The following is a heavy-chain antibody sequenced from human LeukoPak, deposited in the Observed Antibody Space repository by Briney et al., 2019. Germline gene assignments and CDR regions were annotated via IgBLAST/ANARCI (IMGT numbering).Heavy chain of an antibody. D-gene: IGHD3-3*01. CDR1: GYTLTELS. Sequence: ASVKVSCKVSGYTLTELSMHWVRQAPGKGLEWMGGFDPEDGETICAQKFQGRVTMTEDTSTDTAYMELSSLRSEDTAVYYCATGPNYDFWSGYHPLDYWGQGTLVTVSS. J-gene: IGHJ4*02. V-gene: IGHV1-24*01. CDR2: FDPEDGET. CDR3: ATGPNYDFWSGYHPLDY.